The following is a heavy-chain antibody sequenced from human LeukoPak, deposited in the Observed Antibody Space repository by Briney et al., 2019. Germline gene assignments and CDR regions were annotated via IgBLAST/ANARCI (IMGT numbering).Heavy chain of an antibody. J-gene: IGHJ5*02. D-gene: IGHD6-19*01. CDR3: ARDSAVAGMGWFDP. CDR1: GFTFSSYW. V-gene: IGHV3-74*01. CDR2: INSDGSST. Sequence: PGGSLRLSCAASGFTFSSYWMHWVRQAPGKGLVWVSRINSDGSSTSYADSVKGRFTISRDNAKSTLYLQMNSLRAEDTAVYYCARDSAVAGMGWFDPWGQGTLVTVSS.